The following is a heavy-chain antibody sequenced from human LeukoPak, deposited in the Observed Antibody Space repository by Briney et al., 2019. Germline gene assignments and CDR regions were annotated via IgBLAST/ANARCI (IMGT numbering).Heavy chain of an antibody. D-gene: IGHD3-10*01. CDR2: INHSGST. V-gene: IGHV4-34*01. CDR1: GGSFSGYY. J-gene: IGHJ6*03. Sequence: SETLSLTCAVYGGSFSGYYWSWIRQPPGKGLEWIGEINHSGSTNYNPSLKSRVTISVDTSKNQFSLKLSSVTAAGTAVYYCARHPRRGYYGSGSAGPYYYYYMDVWGKGTTVTISS. CDR3: ARHPRRGYYGSGSAGPYYYYYMDV.